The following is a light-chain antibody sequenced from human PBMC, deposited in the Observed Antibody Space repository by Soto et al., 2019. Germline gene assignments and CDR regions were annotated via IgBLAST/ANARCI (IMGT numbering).Light chain of an antibody. Sequence: EIVLTQSPDTLSFSPGDRATLSCRASQSLSSSYLAWYQQKPGQAPRLLFYGASRRATGIPDSFSGSGSGTDFTLSISRLEPEDVALYCCQQRVNWSPMTCGSGTSVGI. V-gene: IGKV3D-20*02. CDR2: GAS. CDR3: QQRVNWSPMT. J-gene: IGKJ3*01. CDR1: QSLSSSY.